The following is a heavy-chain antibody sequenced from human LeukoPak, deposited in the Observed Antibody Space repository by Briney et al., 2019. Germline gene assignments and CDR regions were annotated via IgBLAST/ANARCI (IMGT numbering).Heavy chain of an antibody. CDR1: GFTFSSCI. CDR2: ISSTSTSI. CDR3: ARSLEVAP. Sequence: KPGGSLRLSCAASGFTFSSCIMNWVRQAPGKGLEWVSSISSTSTSINYADSVRGRFTISRDNAKNSLYLQMSSLRAEDTAVYYCARSLEVAPWGQGTLVTVSS. V-gene: IGHV3-21*01. D-gene: IGHD2-15*01. J-gene: IGHJ5*02.